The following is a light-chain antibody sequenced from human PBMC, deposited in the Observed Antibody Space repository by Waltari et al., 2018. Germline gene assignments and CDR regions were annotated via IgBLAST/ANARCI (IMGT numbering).Light chain of an antibody. CDR2: DAS. CDR3: QQRSNWPPWT. J-gene: IGKJ1*01. CDR1: QSVSSY. V-gene: IGKV3-11*01. Sequence: EIVLTQSPATLSLSPGERATLSCRASQSVSSYLAWYQQKPGQAPRLLIYDASTRATGIPAQFSGSGSGTDFTLTISSLEPEDFAVYYCQQRSNWPPWTFGQGTKVEIK.